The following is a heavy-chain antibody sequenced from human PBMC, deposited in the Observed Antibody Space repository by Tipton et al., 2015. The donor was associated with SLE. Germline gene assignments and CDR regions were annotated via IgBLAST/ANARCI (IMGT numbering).Heavy chain of an antibody. D-gene: IGHD3-22*01. CDR3: ARRGSGYYYEAFDI. Sequence: SLRLSCAASGFTFSSYEMNWVRQAPGKGLEWVSYISSSGSTIYYADSAKGRFTISRDNAKNSLYLQMNSLRAEDTAVYYCARRGSGYYYEAFDIWGQGTMVTVSS. V-gene: IGHV3-48*03. CDR1: GFTFSSYE. CDR2: ISSSGSTI. J-gene: IGHJ3*02.